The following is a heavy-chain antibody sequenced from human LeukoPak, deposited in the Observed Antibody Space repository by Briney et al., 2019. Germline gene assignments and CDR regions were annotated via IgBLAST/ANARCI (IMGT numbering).Heavy chain of an antibody. CDR3: ARAMVRGVIIFDY. J-gene: IGHJ4*02. Sequence: ASVKVSCKASGYTFTGYYMHWVRQAPGQGLEWVGWINPNSGGTNYAQKFQGRVTMTRDTSISTAYMELSRLRSDDTAVYYCARAMVRGVIIFDYWGQGTLVTVSS. CDR2: INPNSGGT. D-gene: IGHD3-10*01. CDR1: GYTFTGYY. V-gene: IGHV1-2*02.